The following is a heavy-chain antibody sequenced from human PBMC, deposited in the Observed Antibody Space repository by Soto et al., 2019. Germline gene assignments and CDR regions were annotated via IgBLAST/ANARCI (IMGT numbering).Heavy chain of an antibody. V-gene: IGHV3-9*01. D-gene: IGHD4-17*01. CDR3: VKDFWAVTNEASFDY. CDR1: GFNFDDYA. CDR2: ISWNSGNV. Sequence: EVQLVESGGGLVQPGRSLRLSCAASGFNFDDYAMHWVRQAPGKGLVWVSGISWNSGNVHYADSVKGRFTISRDNAKNSLYLQMNSLRAEDTALYYWVKDFWAVTNEASFDYWGQGTLVTVSS. J-gene: IGHJ4*02.